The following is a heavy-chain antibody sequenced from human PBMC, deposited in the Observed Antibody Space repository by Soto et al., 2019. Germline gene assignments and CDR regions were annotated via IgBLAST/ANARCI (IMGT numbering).Heavy chain of an antibody. CDR3: ARSYYDFWSGYYGVDY. J-gene: IGHJ4*02. CDR2: IYWDDDK. V-gene: IGHV2-5*02. D-gene: IGHD3-3*01. Sequence: SGPTLVNPTQTLTLTCTFSGFSLSTSGVGVGWIRQPPGKALEWLALIYWDDDKRYSPSLKSRLTITKDTSKNQVVLTMTNMDPVDTATYYCARSYYDFWSGYYGVDYWGQGTLVTVSS. CDR1: GFSLSTSGVG.